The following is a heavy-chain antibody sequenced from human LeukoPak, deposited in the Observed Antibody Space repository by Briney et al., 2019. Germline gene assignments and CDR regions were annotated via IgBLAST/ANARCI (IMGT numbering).Heavy chain of an antibody. D-gene: IGHD6-19*01. CDR3: ARASTTPGYSRRGSSGWGFYYYMDV. Sequence: ASVKVSCKASGYTFTSYGTSWVRQAPGQGLQWMGWISAYNGNTNYAQKLQGRVTMTTDTSTSTAYMELRSLRSDDTAVYYCARASTTPGYSRRGSSGWGFYYYMDVWGKGTTVTVSS. V-gene: IGHV1-18*01. CDR1: GYTFTSYG. CDR2: ISAYNGNT. J-gene: IGHJ6*03.